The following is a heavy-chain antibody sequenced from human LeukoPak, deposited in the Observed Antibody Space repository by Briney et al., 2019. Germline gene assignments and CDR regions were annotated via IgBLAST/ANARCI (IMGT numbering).Heavy chain of an antibody. D-gene: IGHD4-11*01. CDR2: IWVDGSNK. J-gene: IGHJ4*02. CDR3: AKKGDYKTYDY. CDR1: GFTFNSYG. V-gene: IGHV3-33*06. Sequence: GGSLRLSCAASGFTFNSYGMHWVRQAPGKGLEWVSLIWVDGSNKFYGDSVKGRFTISRDNSKNTVYLQMDNLRAEDSAMYFCAKKGDYKTYDYWGQGALVIVSS.